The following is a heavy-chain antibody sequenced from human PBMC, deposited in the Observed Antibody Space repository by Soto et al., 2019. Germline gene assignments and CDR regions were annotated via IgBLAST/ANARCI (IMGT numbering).Heavy chain of an antibody. CDR3: ARQIYDSDTGPNFQYYFDS. CDR1: GYSFAGYW. V-gene: IGHV5-10-1*01. Sequence: GESLKISCKGAGYSFAGYWVTWVRQKPGKGLEWMGRIDPSDSQTYYSPSFRGHVTISVTKSITTVFLQWSSLRASDTAMYYCARQIYDSDTGPNFQYYFDSWGQGTPVTVSS. J-gene: IGHJ4*02. CDR2: IDPSDSQT. D-gene: IGHD3-22*01.